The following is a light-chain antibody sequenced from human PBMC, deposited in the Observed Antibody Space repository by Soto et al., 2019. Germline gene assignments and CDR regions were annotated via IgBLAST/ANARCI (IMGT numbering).Light chain of an antibody. CDR2: DNG. V-gene: IGLV1-51*01. J-gene: IGLJ1*01. CDR3: GTRDDSRPGFV. CDR1: TSNVAINS. Sequence: QSALTQPPSVSAAPGQSVTISCSGSTSNVAINSVSWYQQVPGTSPKLLIYDNGKRPSGIPDRFSGSKSGTSATLDITGLQTGDEAEYYCGTRDDSRPGFVFGTWTKVTVL.